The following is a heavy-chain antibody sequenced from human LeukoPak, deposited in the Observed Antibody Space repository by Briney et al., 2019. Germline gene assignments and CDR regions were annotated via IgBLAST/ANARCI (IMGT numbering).Heavy chain of an antibody. CDR1: GGSFSGYY. J-gene: IGHJ4*02. Sequence: PSETLSLTCAVYGGSFSGYYWSWIRQPPGKGLEWIGEINHSGSTNYNPSLKSRVTISVDTSKNQFSLKLSSVTAADTAVYYCARDGSGWYRSSDYWGQGTLVTVSS. CDR3: ARDGSGWYRSSDY. CDR2: INHSGST. V-gene: IGHV4-34*01. D-gene: IGHD6-19*01.